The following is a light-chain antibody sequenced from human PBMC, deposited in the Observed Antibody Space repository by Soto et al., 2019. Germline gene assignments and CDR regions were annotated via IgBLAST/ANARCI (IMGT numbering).Light chain of an antibody. CDR3: QQLDSYPFT. V-gene: IGKV1-5*01. Sequence: DIQMTQSPSALSASLGDRFTITFRASHSIGTWLAWYQQRPGKAPKLLIYDASRLGSGVPSRFSGGGSGTEFTLTISSLQPGDFATYYCQQLDSYPFTFGPGTKVDIK. J-gene: IGKJ3*01. CDR1: HSIGTW. CDR2: DAS.